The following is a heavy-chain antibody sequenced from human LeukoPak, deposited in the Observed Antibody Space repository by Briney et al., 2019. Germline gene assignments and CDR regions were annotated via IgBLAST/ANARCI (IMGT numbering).Heavy chain of an antibody. CDR1: GFTFSTYW. D-gene: IGHD6-13*01. V-gene: IGHV3-7*01. Sequence: PGGSLRLSCAASGFTFSTYWMTWVRQAPGKGLEWVANMKGDGSETHYVDSVKGRFTISRDNAKNSLYLQMNSLRAEDTAVYYCARERSSSSSNWGQGTLVTVSS. J-gene: IGHJ4*02. CDR2: MKGDGSET. CDR3: ARERSSSSSN.